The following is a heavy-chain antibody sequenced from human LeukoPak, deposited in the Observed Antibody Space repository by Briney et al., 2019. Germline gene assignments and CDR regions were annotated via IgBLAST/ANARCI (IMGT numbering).Heavy chain of an antibody. Sequence: GGSLRLSCAASGFTFSSYVMHWVRQAPGKGLEWVAVISYDGSNKYYADSVKGRFTISRDNSKNTLYLQMNSLRAEDTAVYYCATGVDTAMVTAPFDYWGQGTLVTVSS. CDR3: ATGVDTAMVTAPFDY. CDR1: GFTFSSYV. CDR2: ISYDGSNK. D-gene: IGHD5-18*01. J-gene: IGHJ4*02. V-gene: IGHV3-30*04.